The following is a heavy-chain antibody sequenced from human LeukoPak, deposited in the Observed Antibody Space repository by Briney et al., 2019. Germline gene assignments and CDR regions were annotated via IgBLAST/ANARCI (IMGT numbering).Heavy chain of an antibody. D-gene: IGHD3-16*01. V-gene: IGHV3-30*18. CDR2: ILYDGTNK. CDR1: GFTFSSYG. CDR3: AKDGLPHYGMDV. Sequence: GGSLRLSCAASGFTFSSYGMHWVRQAPGKGLEWVALILYDGTNKYYADSVKGRFTISRDNSKNTLDLQMDSLRAEDTAVYYCAKDGLPHYGMDVWGQGTTVTVSS. J-gene: IGHJ6*02.